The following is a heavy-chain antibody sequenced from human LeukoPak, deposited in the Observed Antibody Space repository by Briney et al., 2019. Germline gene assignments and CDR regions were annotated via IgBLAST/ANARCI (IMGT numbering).Heavy chain of an antibody. CDR3: AGFYGSGFDAFDI. CDR2: IKQDGSEK. V-gene: IGHV3-7*01. CDR1: GFTFSSYA. Sequence: GGSLRLSCAASGFTFSSYAMSWVRQAPGKGLEWVANIKQDGSEKYYVDSVKGRFTISRDNAKNSLYLQMNSLRAEHTAVYYCAGFYGSGFDAFDIWGQGTMVTVSS. D-gene: IGHD3-10*01. J-gene: IGHJ3*02.